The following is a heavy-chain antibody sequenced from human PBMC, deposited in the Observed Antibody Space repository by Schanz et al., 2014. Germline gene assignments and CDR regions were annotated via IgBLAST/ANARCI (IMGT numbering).Heavy chain of an antibody. V-gene: IGHV1-18*01. CDR1: GYTFTSYG. Sequence: QVQLVQSGAEVKKPGASVKVSCKASGYTFTSYGISWVRQAPGQGLEWMGWISADNGNTNYAQRLQGRVTMTTDTSTSTAYMWLRSLRSDDTAVYYCARGGDYIVVLVAVTREYYYHAMDVWGQGTTVTVSS. CDR3: ARGGDYIVVLVAVTREYYYHAMDV. J-gene: IGHJ6*02. D-gene: IGHD2-15*01. CDR2: ISADNGNT.